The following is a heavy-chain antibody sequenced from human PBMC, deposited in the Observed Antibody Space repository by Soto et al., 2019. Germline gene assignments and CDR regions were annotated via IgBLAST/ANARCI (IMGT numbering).Heavy chain of an antibody. CDR2: MNPNSGNT. CDR1: GYTFTSYD. CDR3: ARDYSSSSGLDFSYYYYMDV. D-gene: IGHD6-6*01. Sequence: GASVKVSCKASGYTFTSYDINWVRQATGQGLEWMGWMNPNSGNTGYAQKFQGRVTMTRNTSISTAYMELSSLRSEDTAVYYCARDYSSSSGLDFSYYYYMDVWGKGTTVTVSS. J-gene: IGHJ6*03. V-gene: IGHV1-8*01.